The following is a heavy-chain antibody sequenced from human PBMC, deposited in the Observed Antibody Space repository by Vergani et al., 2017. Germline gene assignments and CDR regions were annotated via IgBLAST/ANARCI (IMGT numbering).Heavy chain of an antibody. V-gene: IGHV3-9*01. Sequence: EVQLLESGGGLVQPGGSLRLSCAASGFNFDDYAMHWVRQAPGKGLEWVSGINWNSDSIAYADSVKGRFTISRDNAKNSLYLQMNSLRAEDTALYYCVKDIAASGNYWYFDLWGRGTLVTVSS. D-gene: IGHD6-13*01. CDR3: VKDIAASGNYWYFDL. J-gene: IGHJ2*01. CDR2: INWNSDSI. CDR1: GFNFDDYA.